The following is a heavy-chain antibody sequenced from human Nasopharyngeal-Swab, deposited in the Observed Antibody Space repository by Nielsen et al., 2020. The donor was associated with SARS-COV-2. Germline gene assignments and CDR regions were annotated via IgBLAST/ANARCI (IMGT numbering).Heavy chain of an antibody. CDR3: AGTAAIRGYAFDI. CDR2: ISYDGSNK. D-gene: IGHD2-2*02. Sequence: GGSLRLSCAASGFTFSSYAMHWVRQAPGKGLEWVAVISYDGSNKYYADSVKGRFTISRDNSKNTLYLQMNSLRAEDTAVYYCAGTAAIRGYAFDIWGQGTMVTVSS. V-gene: IGHV3-30-3*01. CDR1: GFTFSSYA. J-gene: IGHJ3*02.